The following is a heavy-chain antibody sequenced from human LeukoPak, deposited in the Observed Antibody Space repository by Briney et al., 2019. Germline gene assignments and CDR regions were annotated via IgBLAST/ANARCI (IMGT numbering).Heavy chain of an antibody. CDR2: IIPIFGTA. Sequence: ASVKVSCKASGGTFSSYAISWVRQAPGQGLEWMGGIIPIFGTANYAQKFQGRVTITADESTSTAYMELSSLRSEDTAVYYCARGIEWETTHEFWGQGTLVTVSS. J-gene: IGHJ4*02. CDR1: GGTFSSYA. V-gene: IGHV1-69*13. D-gene: IGHD1-26*01. CDR3: ARGIEWETTHEF.